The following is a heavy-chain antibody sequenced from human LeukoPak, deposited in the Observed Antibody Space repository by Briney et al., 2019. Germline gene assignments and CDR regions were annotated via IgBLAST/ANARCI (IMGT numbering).Heavy chain of an antibody. V-gene: IGHV1-69*05. J-gene: IGHJ4*02. D-gene: IGHD5-18*01. CDR2: IIPIFGTA. CDR1: GGTFSSHA. Sequence: SVKVSCKASGGTFSSHAISWVRQAPGQGLEWMGRIIPIFGTANYAQKFQGRVTITTDESTSTAYMELSSLRSEDTAVYYCARDGGYSYGYAYWGQGTLVTVSS. CDR3: ARDGGYSYGYAY.